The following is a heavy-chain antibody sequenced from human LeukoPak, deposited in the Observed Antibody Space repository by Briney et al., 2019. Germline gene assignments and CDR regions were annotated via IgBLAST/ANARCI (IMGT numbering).Heavy chain of an antibody. CDR1: GDSITDSITSYY. J-gene: IGHJ3*02. V-gene: IGHV4-61*05. CDR3: ARPVRHGYNSYAFDI. D-gene: IGHD5-24*01. Sequence: SSETLSLTCTVSGDSITDSITSYYWSWVRQPPGKGLEWIAYMSFSGSINSNPSLKSRVAISVDMSRSHFSLKLSSVTAADTAVYFRARPVRHGYNSYAFDIWGQGTLVTVSS. CDR2: MSFSGSI.